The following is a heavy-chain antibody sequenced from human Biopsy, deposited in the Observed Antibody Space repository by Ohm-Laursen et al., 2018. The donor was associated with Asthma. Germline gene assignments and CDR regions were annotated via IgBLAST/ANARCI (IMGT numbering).Heavy chain of an antibody. CDR1: GYNFISFA. V-gene: IGHV1-3*04. CDR2: VNTGNGDT. Sequence: GSSVKVSRNASGYNFISFAIHWVRQAPGQRLEWMGWVNTGNGDTKYSQKFQGRVTITRDTSASTAYMELRSLRSEDTATYYCARTYYDFLTGQVKDVFGVWGQGTMVTVSS. CDR3: ARTYYDFLTGQVKDVFGV. J-gene: IGHJ3*01. D-gene: IGHD3-9*01.